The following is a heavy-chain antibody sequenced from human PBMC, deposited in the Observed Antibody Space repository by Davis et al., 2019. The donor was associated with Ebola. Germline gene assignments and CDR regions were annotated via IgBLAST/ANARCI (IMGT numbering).Heavy chain of an antibody. V-gene: IGHV1-3*01. J-gene: IGHJ6*02. CDR2: INAGNGNT. CDR1: GYTFTSYA. D-gene: IGHD1-14*01. CDR3: ARPGGEPYYYYGMDV. Sequence: ASVKVSCKASGYTFTSYAMHWVRQAPGQRLEWMGWINAGNGNTKYSQKLQGRVTMTTDTSTSTAYMELRSLRSDDTAVYYCARPGGEPYYYYGMDVWGQGTTVTVSS.